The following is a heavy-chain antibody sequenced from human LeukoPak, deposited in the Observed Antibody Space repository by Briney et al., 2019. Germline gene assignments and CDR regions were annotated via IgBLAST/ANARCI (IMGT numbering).Heavy chain of an antibody. Sequence: PGRSLRLSRAASGFTFRSYGMHWVRQAPGKGLEWVAVIWYDGSNKYYADSVKGRFTISRDNSKNTLYLQMNSLRAEDTAVYYCALGGGKWQQLAPIDYWGQGTLVTVSS. CDR2: IWYDGSNK. D-gene: IGHD6-13*01. CDR3: ALGGGKWQQLAPIDY. V-gene: IGHV3-33*01. J-gene: IGHJ4*02. CDR1: GFTFRSYG.